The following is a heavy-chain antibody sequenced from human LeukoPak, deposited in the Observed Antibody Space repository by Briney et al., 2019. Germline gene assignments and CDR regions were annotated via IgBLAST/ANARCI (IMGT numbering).Heavy chain of an antibody. D-gene: IGHD1-26*01. CDR2: LKLYDASI. CDR3: ARDGGSFSYNVDV. Sequence: ASVKVSCKASGYSFIRYHIHWVRQAPGQGLEWMGVLKLYDASISHAQKFQGRVTMTSDTSTSTVYMELSSLRSEDTAVYFCARDGGSFSYNVDVWGQGTTVTVSS. V-gene: IGHV1-46*01. J-gene: IGHJ6*02. CDR1: GYSFIRYH.